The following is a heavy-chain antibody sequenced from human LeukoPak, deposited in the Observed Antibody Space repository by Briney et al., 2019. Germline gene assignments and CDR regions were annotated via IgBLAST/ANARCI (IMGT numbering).Heavy chain of an antibody. D-gene: IGHD3-22*01. CDR3: ARAYYYDSSGYYTPLRD. J-gene: IGHJ4*02. CDR1: GGTFSSYA. Sequence: ASVKVSCKASGGTFSSYAISWVRQAPGQGLEWMGGIIPIFGTANYAQKFQGRVTITADESTSTAYMELSSLRSEDTAVYYCARAYYYDSSGYYTPLRDWGQGTLVTVSS. CDR2: IIPIFGTA. V-gene: IGHV1-69*13.